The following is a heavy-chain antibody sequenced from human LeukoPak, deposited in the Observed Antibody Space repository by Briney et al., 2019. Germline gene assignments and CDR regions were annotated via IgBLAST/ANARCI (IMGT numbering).Heavy chain of an antibody. V-gene: IGHV3-74*01. CDR2: INSDGSST. CDR1: GFTFSSYW. Sequence: GGSLRLSCAASGFTFSSYWMHWVRQAPGKGLVWVSRINSDGSSTSYADSVKGRFTISRDNAKNTLYLQMNGLRAEDTAVYYCARGARRIAVAAPDYWGQGTLVTVSS. CDR3: ARGARRIAVAAPDY. J-gene: IGHJ4*02. D-gene: IGHD6-19*01.